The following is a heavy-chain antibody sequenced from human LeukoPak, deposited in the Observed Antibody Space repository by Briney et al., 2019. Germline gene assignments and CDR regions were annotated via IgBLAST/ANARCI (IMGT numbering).Heavy chain of an antibody. CDR1: GFTFSSYW. Sequence: GGSLRLSCAASGFTFSSYWMHWVRQAPGKGLVWVSRINSDGITTNYADSVKGRFTISRDNAKDTLYLQMNSLRAEDTAVYYCAKDRRVRGVITPYGMDVWGKGTTVTVSS. D-gene: IGHD3-10*01. CDR3: AKDRRVRGVITPYGMDV. J-gene: IGHJ6*04. V-gene: IGHV3-74*01. CDR2: INSDGITT.